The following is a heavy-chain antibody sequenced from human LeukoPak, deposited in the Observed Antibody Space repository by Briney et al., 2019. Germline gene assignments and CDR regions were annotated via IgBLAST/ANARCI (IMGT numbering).Heavy chain of an antibody. CDR3: ARGPNYYDSSGYYCYFDY. CDR1: GGTYISYD. CDR2: IIPIFGTA. J-gene: IGHJ4*02. V-gene: IGHV1-69*13. Sequence: ASVKVSCKASGGTYISYDISWVRQATGQGLEWMGGIIPIFGTANYAQKFQGRVTITADESTSTAYMELSSLRSEDTAVYYCARGPNYYDSSGYYCYFDYWGQGTLVTVSS. D-gene: IGHD3-22*01.